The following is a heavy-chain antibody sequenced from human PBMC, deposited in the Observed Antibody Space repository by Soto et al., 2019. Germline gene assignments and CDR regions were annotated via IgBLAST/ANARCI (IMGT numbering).Heavy chain of an antibody. CDR3: ARGVVAAGKRTNSIYYYGMDV. J-gene: IGHJ6*02. CDR2: TYYRSKWYN. V-gene: IGHV6-1*01. D-gene: IGHD6-13*01. CDR1: GDSVSSNSAA. Sequence: SQTLSLTCAISGDSVSSNSAAWNWIRQSPSRGLEWLGRTYYRSKWYNDYAVSVKSRITINPDTSKNQFSLQLNSVTPGDTAVYYCARGVVAAGKRTNSIYYYGMDVWGQGTTVTVSS.